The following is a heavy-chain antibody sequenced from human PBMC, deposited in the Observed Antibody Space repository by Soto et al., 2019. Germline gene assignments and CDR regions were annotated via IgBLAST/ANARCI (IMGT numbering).Heavy chain of an antibody. CDR3: TSRRDWTAVDPFDY. D-gene: IGHD5-18*01. Sequence: GGSLILSWAASGLNFSSYSMNWVRKDPGKGLEWVSYISSSSSTIYYADSVKGRFTISRDNAKNSLYLQMNSLRAEDTAVYYCTSRRDWTAVDPFDYWGLGTLVTVSS. V-gene: IGHV3-48*01. CDR2: ISSSSSTI. CDR1: GLNFSSYS. J-gene: IGHJ4*02.